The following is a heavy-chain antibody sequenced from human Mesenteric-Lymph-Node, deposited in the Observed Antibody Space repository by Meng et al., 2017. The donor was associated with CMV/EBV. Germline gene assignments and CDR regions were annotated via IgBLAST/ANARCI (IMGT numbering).Heavy chain of an antibody. CDR2: IKSKTDGGTT. Sequence: GGSLRLSCAASGFTFSNAWMSWVRQAPGKGLEWVGRIKSKTDGGTTDYAAPVKGRFTISRDDSKNTLYLQMNSLKTEDTAVYYCTTYYYSNYETFNYWGQGTLVTVSS. CDR3: TTYYYSNYETFNY. V-gene: IGHV3-15*01. D-gene: IGHD4-11*01. CDR1: GFTFSNAW. J-gene: IGHJ4*02.